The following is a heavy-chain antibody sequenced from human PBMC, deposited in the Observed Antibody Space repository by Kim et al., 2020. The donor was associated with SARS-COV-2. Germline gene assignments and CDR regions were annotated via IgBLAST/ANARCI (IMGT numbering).Heavy chain of an antibody. D-gene: IGHD5-12*01. Sequence: SETLSLTCTVSGGSISSSSYYWGWIRQPPGKGLEWIGSIFYSGSTYYNPSLKSRVTISVDTSKNQFSLKLSSVTAADTAVYYCARHSRKGYIVARGWYFVYWGQGTLVTVSS. V-gene: IGHV4-39*01. CDR1: GGSISSSSYY. J-gene: IGHJ4*02. CDR2: IFYSGST. CDR3: ARHSRKGYIVARGWYFVY.